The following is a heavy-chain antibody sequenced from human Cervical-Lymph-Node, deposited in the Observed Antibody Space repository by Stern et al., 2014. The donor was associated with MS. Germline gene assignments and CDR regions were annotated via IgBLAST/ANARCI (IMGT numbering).Heavy chain of an antibody. J-gene: IGHJ6*02. CDR1: GYTLTELS. Sequence: QLVQSGAEVKKPGASVKVSCKVSGYTLTELSMHWVRQAPGKGLEWMGGFDPEDGETIYAQKFQGRVTMTEDTSTDTAYLELSSLRSEDTAVYYCATDRDDFRSGYSAPTKGYGLDVWGQGTTVTVTS. D-gene: IGHD3-3*01. CDR3: ATDRDDFRSGYSAPTKGYGLDV. V-gene: IGHV1-24*01. CDR2: FDPEDGET.